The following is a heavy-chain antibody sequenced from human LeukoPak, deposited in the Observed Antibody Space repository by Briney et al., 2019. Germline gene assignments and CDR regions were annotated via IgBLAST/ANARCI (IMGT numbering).Heavy chain of an antibody. J-gene: IGHJ6*02. CDR2: FDPEDGET. CDR1: GYTLTELS. V-gene: IGHV1-24*01. Sequence: ASVKVSCKVSGYTLTELSIHWVRQAPGKGLEWMGGFDPEDGETIYAQKFQGRVTMTEDTSTDTAYMELSSLRSEDTAVYYCVTLGWFGEAYVMDVWGQGTTVTVSS. CDR3: VTLGWFGEAYVMDV. D-gene: IGHD3-10*01.